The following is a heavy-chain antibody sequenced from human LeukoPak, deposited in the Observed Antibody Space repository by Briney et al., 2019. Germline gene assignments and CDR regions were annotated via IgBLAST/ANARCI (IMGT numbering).Heavy chain of an antibody. CDR3: ARIKIAVAGTGLLGFDY. CDR2: TKPDGSAE. V-gene: IGHV3-7*01. D-gene: IGHD6-19*01. CDR1: GFSFRNYW. J-gene: IGHJ4*02. Sequence: PGGSLRLSCAASGFSFRNYWMGWVRQAPGKGLEWVANTKPDGSAEYYADSVRGRFTASRDNANNLLYLQMNSLRAEDTAVYYCARIKIAVAGTGLLGFDYWGQGTLVTVSS.